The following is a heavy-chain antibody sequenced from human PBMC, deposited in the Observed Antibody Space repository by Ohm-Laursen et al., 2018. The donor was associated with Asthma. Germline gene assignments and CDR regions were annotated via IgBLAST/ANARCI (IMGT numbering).Heavy chain of an antibody. Sequence: SLRLSCTASGFTFSSYAMTGVRQAPGKGLEWVSGISSSGGSTSYADDVKGRFIVSRDNSMNTLFLQMNSLRAEDTAVYYCAKVVLMDVWGQGTTVTVSS. D-gene: IGHD3-16*02. V-gene: IGHV3-23*01. CDR1: GFTFSSYA. CDR3: AKVVLMDV. J-gene: IGHJ6*02. CDR2: ISSSGGST.